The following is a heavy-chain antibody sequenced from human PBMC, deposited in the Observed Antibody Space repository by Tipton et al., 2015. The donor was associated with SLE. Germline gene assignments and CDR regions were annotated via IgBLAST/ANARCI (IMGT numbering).Heavy chain of an antibody. Sequence: TLSLTCAVYGGSFSGYYWSWIRQPPGKGLEWIGEINHSGSTNYNPSLKSRVTISVDTSKNQFSLKLSSVTAADTAVYYCARGAGPFDYYYYGMDVWGQGTTVTVSS. D-gene: IGHD6-25*01. CDR1: GGSFSGYY. CDR2: INHSGST. V-gene: IGHV4-34*01. CDR3: ARGAGPFDYYYYGMDV. J-gene: IGHJ6*02.